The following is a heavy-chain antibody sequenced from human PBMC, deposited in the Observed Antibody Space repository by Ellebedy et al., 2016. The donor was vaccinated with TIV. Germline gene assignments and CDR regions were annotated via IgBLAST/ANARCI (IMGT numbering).Heavy chain of an antibody. CDR3: VRGMVRGVIGMDV. J-gene: IGHJ6*04. Sequence: GESLKISXSASGFTFSSYAMHWVRQAPGKGLEYVSAISSNGGSTYYADSVKGRFTISRDNSKNTLYLQMSSLRAEDTAVYYCVRGMVRGVIGMDVWGKGTTVTVSS. V-gene: IGHV3-64D*06. D-gene: IGHD3-10*01. CDR1: GFTFSSYA. CDR2: ISSNGGST.